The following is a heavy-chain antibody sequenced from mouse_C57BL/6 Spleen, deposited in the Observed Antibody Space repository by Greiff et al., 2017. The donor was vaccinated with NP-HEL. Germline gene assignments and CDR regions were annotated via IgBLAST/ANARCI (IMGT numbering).Heavy chain of an antibody. D-gene: IGHD3-2*02. CDR1: GYTFTSYW. J-gene: IGHJ4*01. CDR2: INPSNGGT. Sequence: VQLQQSGTELVKPGASVKLSCKASGYTFTSYWMHWVKQRPGQGLEWIGNINPSNGGTNYNEKFKSKATLTVDKSSSTAYMKLSSLTSEDSAVYYCAGQRRHSYDVDYWGQGTSVTVSS. V-gene: IGHV1-53*01. CDR3: AGQRRHSYDVDY.